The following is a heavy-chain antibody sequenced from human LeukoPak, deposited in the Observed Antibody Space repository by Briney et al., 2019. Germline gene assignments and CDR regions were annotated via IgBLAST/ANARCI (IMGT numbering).Heavy chain of an antibody. V-gene: IGHV3-21*01. J-gene: IGHJ6*02. CDR2: ISSSSSYI. Sequence: PGGSLRLSCAASGFTFSSYSMNWVRQAPGKGLKWVSSISSSSSYIYYADSVKGRFTISRDNAKNSLYLQMNSLRAEDTAVYYCARDLEVRGGAAAGRPYYYYYAMDVWGQGTTVTVSS. D-gene: IGHD6-13*01. CDR1: GFTFSSYS. CDR3: ARDLEVRGGAAAGRPYYYYYAMDV.